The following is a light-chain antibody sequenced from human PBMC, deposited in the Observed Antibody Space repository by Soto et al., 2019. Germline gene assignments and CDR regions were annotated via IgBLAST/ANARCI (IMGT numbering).Light chain of an antibody. CDR2: EVT. Sequence: QSVLTQPASVSGSPGQSITISCTGTSGDIGSYNRVSWYQQHPGKAPKLIIYEVTARPSGVSNRFSGSKSGNTASLTISGLQAEDEAEYYCSSYTNINTRACVFGTGTQLTVL. CDR3: SSYTNINTRACV. J-gene: IGLJ1*01. CDR1: SGDIGSYNR. V-gene: IGLV2-14*01.